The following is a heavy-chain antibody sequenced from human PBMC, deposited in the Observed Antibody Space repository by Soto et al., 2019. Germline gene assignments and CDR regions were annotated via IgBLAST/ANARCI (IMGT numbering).Heavy chain of an antibody. CDR3: VAPYYYDSSGYYFY. D-gene: IGHD3-22*01. CDR2: IIPIFGTA. CDR1: GGTFSSYA. J-gene: IGHJ4*02. V-gene: IGHV1-69*06. Sequence: GASVEVSCKASGGTFSSYAISWVRQAPGQGLEWMGGIIPIFGTAKYAQKFQGRVTITADKSTGTAYMELSSLRSEDTAVYYCVAPYYYDSSGYYFYWGQGTLVTVSS.